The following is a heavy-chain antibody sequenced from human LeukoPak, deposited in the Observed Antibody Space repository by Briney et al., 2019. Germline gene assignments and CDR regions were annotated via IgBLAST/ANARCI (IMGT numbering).Heavy chain of an antibody. J-gene: IGHJ5*02. CDR1: GFTFSSYW. V-gene: IGHV3-7*03. CDR2: INPDGSQT. D-gene: IGHD6-13*01. CDR3: ARYSSWYRDWFDP. Sequence: PGGSLRLSCAASGFTFSSYWMNWVRQAPGKGLEWVALINPDGSQTNYVDSVKGRFTISRDNAENSLYLQMNSLRAEDTAVYYCARYSSWYRDWFDPWGQGTLVTVSS.